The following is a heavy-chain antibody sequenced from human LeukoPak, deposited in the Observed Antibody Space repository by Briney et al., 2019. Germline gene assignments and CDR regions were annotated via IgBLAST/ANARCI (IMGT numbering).Heavy chain of an antibody. D-gene: IGHD3-16*02. J-gene: IGHJ4*02. Sequence: SSVKVSCKASGGTFSSYAISWVRQAPGQGLEWMGGIIPIFGTANYAQKFQGRVTITADESTSTAYMELSSLRSEDTAVYYCARGSDYVWGSYRYFLFDYWGQGTLVTVSS. CDR1: GGTFSSYA. CDR3: ARGSDYVWGSYRYFLFDY. CDR2: IIPIFGTA. V-gene: IGHV1-69*01.